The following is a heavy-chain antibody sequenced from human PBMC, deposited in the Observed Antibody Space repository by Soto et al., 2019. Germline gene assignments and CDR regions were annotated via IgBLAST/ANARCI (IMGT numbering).Heavy chain of an antibody. CDR1: GFTVSSSH. CDR3: ARLGPYGSESYSFRYNWFDP. CDR2: IYSGGSS. J-gene: IGHJ5*02. Sequence: EVQLVESGGGLIQPGGSLRLSCTTSGFTVSSSHMTWVRQAPGKGLEWVSVIYSGGSSYYAVSVQGRFTISRDNSKNTVYLQMNILRGEDTAMYYCARLGPYGSESYSFRYNWFDPWGQGTQVTVSS. V-gene: IGHV3-53*01. D-gene: IGHD3-10*01.